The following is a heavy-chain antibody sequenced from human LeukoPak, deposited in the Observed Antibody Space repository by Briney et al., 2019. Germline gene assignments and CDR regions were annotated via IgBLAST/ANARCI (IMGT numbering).Heavy chain of an antibody. CDR2: ISGTGAST. J-gene: IGHJ4*02. CDR3: AKDRGSSGHYYGFGF. D-gene: IGHD5-12*01. CDR1: GFTFTGSA. Sequence: GSLRLSCEASGFTFTGSAMGWVRQAPGKGLEWVSSISGTGASTYYADSVKGRFTISRDNPKDTLYLQMNSLRADDTAVYYWAKDRGSSGHYYGFGFWGQGTLVTVSS. V-gene: IGHV3-23*01.